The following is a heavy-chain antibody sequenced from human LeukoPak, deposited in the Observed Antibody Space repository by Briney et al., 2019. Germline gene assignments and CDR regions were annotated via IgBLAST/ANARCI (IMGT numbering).Heavy chain of an antibody. CDR1: GFTFSSNS. CDR3: ARDQTSLYDSSGYRKYSFGF. CDR2: ISSSSSTI. Sequence: GGSLRLSCAAPGFTFSSNSMNGVREAPGKGLERGSYISSSSSTIYYADSVKGLFTISRDNAKNSLYLQINSLRAEDTAVYYCARDQTSLYDSSGYRKYSFGFWGQGTLVTVSS. D-gene: IGHD3-22*01. V-gene: IGHV3-48*04. J-gene: IGHJ4*02.